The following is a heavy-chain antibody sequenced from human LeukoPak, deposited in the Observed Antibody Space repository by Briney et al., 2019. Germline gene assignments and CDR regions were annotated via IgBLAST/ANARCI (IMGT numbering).Heavy chain of an antibody. J-gene: IGHJ5*02. CDR3: ARPYYYDSRIDP. V-gene: IGHV4-30-4*01. CDR2: MYYSGST. Sequence: SETLSLTCTVSGGSITSGDYYWSWIRQPPGKGLEWIAYMYYSGSTYYNLSLKSRVTMSADTSKNQFSLKLSSVTAADTAVYYCARPYYYDSRIDPWGQGTLVTASS. D-gene: IGHD3-22*01. CDR1: GGSITSGDYY.